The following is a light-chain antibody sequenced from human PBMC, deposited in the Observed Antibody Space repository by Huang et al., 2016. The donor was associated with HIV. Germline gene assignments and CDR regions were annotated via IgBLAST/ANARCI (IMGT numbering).Light chain of an antibody. CDR2: LGA. V-gene: IGKV2-28*01. Sequence: GSISCRSSQSLLHSNGYNYLDWYVQKPGQSPQLLIYLGANRASGVPDRFSGSGSGTDFTLKISRVEAEDVGVYYCMQALETPMYTFGQGTKLEIK. CDR1: QSLLHSNGYNY. J-gene: IGKJ2*01. CDR3: MQALETPMYT.